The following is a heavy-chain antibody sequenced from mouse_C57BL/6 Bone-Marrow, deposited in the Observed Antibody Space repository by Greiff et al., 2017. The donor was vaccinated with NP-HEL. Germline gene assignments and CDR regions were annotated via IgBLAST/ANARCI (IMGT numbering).Heavy chain of an antibody. V-gene: IGHV1-19*01. Sequence: EVQLHQSGPVLVKPGASVKMSCKASGYTFTDYYMNWVKQSHGKSLEWIGVINPYNGGTSYNQKFKGKATLTVDKSSSTAYMELNSLTSEDSAVYYCAKGFTTVVATDYAMDYWGQGTSVTVSS. CDR2: INPYNGGT. CDR1: GYTFTDYY. D-gene: IGHD1-1*01. CDR3: AKGFTTVVATDYAMDY. J-gene: IGHJ4*01.